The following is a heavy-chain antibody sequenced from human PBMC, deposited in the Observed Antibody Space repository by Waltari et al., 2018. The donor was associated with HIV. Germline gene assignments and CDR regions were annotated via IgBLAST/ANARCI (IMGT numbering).Heavy chain of an antibody. J-gene: IGHJ6*02. D-gene: IGHD2-21*02. CDR1: GVSVRGPY. Sequence: EGQLEESGGGLVQPGGSLRLSCVVSGVSVRGPYVNWVRQAAGKGLEWVSVLYSGGETKYADTVRGRFTVSRDDSKNMVVLQMKSLRVEDSAIYYCARGDWHPNFGMDVWGPGTTVTVSS. V-gene: IGHV3-53*01. CDR3: ARGDWHPNFGMDV. CDR2: LYSGGET.